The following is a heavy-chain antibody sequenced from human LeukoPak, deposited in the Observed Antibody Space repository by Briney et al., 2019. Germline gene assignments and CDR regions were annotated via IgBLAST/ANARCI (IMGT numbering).Heavy chain of an antibody. CDR3: ARDVDDGSGSYQDV. CDR1: GFTVSRNY. V-gene: IGHV3-66*01. Sequence: GGSLRLSCAASGFTVSRNYMTWVRQAPGKGPEWVSLIYSGGGTQYADSVKGRFTISRDNSKNTLYLQMNSLRAEDTAVYYCARDVDDGSGSYQDVWGQGTTVTVSS. D-gene: IGHD3-10*01. J-gene: IGHJ6*02. CDR2: IYSGGGT.